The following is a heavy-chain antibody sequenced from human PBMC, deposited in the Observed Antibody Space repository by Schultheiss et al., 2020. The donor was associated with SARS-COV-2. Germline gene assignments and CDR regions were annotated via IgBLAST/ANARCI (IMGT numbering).Heavy chain of an antibody. CDR3: ARDQGYSSGWYLRWFDP. CDR1: GGTFSSYA. D-gene: IGHD6-19*01. J-gene: IGHJ5*02. Sequence: ASVKVSCKASGGTFSSYAISWVRQAPGQGLEWMGWISANKGETNFAQKFVGRVTMTTDTSTSTAFLEVRSLTSDDTAVYYCARDQGYSSGWYLRWFDPWGQGTLVTVSS. CDR2: ISANKGET. V-gene: IGHV1-18*01.